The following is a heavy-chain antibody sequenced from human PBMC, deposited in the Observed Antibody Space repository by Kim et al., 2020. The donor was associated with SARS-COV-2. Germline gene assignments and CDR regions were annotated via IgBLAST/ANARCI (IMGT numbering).Heavy chain of an antibody. Sequence: SVKVSCKASGGTFSSYAISWVRQAPGQGLEWMGGIIPIFGTANYAQKFQGRVTITADESTSTAYMELSSLRSEDTAVYYCARDMGGAPGAHAEYFQHWGQGTLVTVSS. V-gene: IGHV1-69*13. D-gene: IGHD1-26*01. CDR1: GGTFSSYA. CDR2: IIPIFGTA. J-gene: IGHJ1*01. CDR3: ARDMGGAPGAHAEYFQH.